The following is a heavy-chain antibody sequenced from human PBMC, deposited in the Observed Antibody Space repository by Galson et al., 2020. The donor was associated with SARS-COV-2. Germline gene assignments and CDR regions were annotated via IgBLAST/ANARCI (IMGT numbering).Heavy chain of an antibody. D-gene: IGHD1-20*01. CDR3: ARDGRHNTVGQYYYYMDV. CDR2: INPNSGGT. V-gene: IGHV1-2*02. Sequence: ASVKVSCKTSGYTFTGYFIHWVRQAPGQGLEWVGWINPNSGGTNYAQKFKGRVTMTSDTSITTAYMDLSRLQFDDTAVYYCARDGRHNTVGQYYYYMDVWGKGTAVTVSS. CDR1: GYTFTGYF. J-gene: IGHJ6*03.